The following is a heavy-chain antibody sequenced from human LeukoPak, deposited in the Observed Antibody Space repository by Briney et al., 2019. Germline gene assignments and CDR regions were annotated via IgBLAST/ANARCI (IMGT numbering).Heavy chain of an antibody. J-gene: IGHJ5*02. CDR2: INHSGST. D-gene: IGHD1-26*01. Sequence: PSETLSLTCAVYGGSFSGYYWSWIRQPPGKGLEWIGEINHSGSTNYNPSLKSRVTISVDTSKNQFSLKLSSVTAADTAVYYCARGGIVSGSYHLSRKWFDPWGQGTLVTVSS. V-gene: IGHV4-34*01. CDR1: GGSFSGYY. CDR3: ARGGIVSGSYHLSRKWFDP.